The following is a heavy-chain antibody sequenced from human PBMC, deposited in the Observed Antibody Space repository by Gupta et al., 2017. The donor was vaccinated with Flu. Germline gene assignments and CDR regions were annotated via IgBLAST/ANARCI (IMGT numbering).Heavy chain of an antibody. Sequence: EGKRVEAGGGLVKPGWSRRLSRKASGLALVNARMHWVRQPPGKGLECVGRIRSNFDGGTTAYDSPVKGRFSISRDDSGNTLFLQMSSLKTEDTAVYYCATDNTGYDSAPFSDNWGQGALVTVSS. CDR1: GLALVNAR. CDR3: ATDNTGYDSAPFSDN. V-gene: IGHV3-15*01. CDR2: IRSNFDGGTT. D-gene: IGHD5-12*01. J-gene: IGHJ4*02.